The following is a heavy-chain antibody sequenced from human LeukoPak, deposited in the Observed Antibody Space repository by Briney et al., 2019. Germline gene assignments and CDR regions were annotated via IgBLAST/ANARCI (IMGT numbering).Heavy chain of an antibody. V-gene: IGHV1-69*13. CDR2: IIPIFGTA. CDR1: GYTFTSYD. CDR3: ARGENTLEGAFDI. Sequence: SVKVSCKASGYTFTSYDINWVRQATGQGLEWMGGIIPIFGTANYAQKFQGRVTITADESTSTAYMELSSLRSEDTAVYYCARGENTLEGAFDIWGQGTMVTVSS. J-gene: IGHJ3*02. D-gene: IGHD3-16*01.